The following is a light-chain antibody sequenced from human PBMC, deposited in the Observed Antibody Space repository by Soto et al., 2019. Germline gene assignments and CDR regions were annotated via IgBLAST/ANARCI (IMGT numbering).Light chain of an antibody. CDR1: QSVSSD. V-gene: IGKV3-15*01. CDR3: QQYHNWPSWT. CDR2: GAS. Sequence: EIVMTQSPATLSVSPGERATLSCRASQSVSSDLAWYQQKPGQAPRLLIYGASTRATGIPGRFSGSGSGTEFTPTISSLQSEDFAVFYCQQYHNWPSWTFGQGTKVEVK. J-gene: IGKJ1*01.